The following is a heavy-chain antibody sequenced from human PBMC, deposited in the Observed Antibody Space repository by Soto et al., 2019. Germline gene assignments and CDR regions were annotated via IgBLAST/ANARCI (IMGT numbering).Heavy chain of an antibody. J-gene: IGHJ6*02. D-gene: IGHD6-6*01. CDR1: GFTFSSYD. V-gene: IGHV3-13*05. Sequence: PGGSLRLSCAASGFTFSSYDIHWVRQPTGKCLQWVSSISTAGDPYYPASVKGRFTVSRENAKNSLYLQMNSLRPGDTAVYYCARGRGASSSPYYYYYGMDVWGQGXTVTVYS. CDR3: ARGRGASSSPYYYYYGMDV. CDR2: ISTAGDP.